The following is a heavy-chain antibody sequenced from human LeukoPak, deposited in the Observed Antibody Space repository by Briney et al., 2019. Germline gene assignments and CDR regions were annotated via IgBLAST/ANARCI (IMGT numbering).Heavy chain of an antibody. D-gene: IGHD3-3*01. CDR3: ARSTYDFWSGRPYYYSYYMDV. CDR1: GGSISSYY. J-gene: IGHJ6*03. CDR2: IYTSGST. V-gene: IGHV4-4*09. Sequence: SETLSLTCTVSGGSISSYYWSWIRQPPGKGLEWIGYIYTSGSTNYNPSLKSRVTISVDTSKNQFSLKMSSVTAADTAVYYCARSTYDFWSGRPYYYSYYMDVWGKGTTVTVSS.